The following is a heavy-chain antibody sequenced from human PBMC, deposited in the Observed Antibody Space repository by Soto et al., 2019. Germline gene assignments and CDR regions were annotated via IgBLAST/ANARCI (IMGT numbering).Heavy chain of an antibody. J-gene: IGHJ6*02. CDR2: IWYDGSNK. CDR1: GFTFSSYG. V-gene: IGHV3-33*01. CDR3: ARVGGSWSPRYYYYYGMDV. Sequence: QVQLVESGGGVVQPGRSLRLSCAASGFTFSSYGMHWVRQAPGKGLEWVAVIWYDGSNKYYADSVKGRFTISRDNSKNTLYLQMNSLRTEDTAVYYCARVGGSWSPRYYYYYGMDVWGQGTKVTVSS. D-gene: IGHD3-10*01.